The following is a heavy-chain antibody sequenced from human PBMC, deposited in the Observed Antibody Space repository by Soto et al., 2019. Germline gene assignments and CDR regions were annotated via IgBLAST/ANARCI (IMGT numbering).Heavy chain of an antibody. D-gene: IGHD3-10*01. CDR2: ISDDGVSK. CDR1: GFTFSNYG. Sequence: VGSLRLSWAASGFTFSNYGMHWVRQAPGKGLEWVAVISDDGVSKYYADSVQGRFTISRDNSESVVLLQMNSLRPDDTALYFCARAYYFGSGTSYTLYYWGQGTQVTVSS. J-gene: IGHJ4*02. V-gene: IGHV3-30*03. CDR3: ARAYYFGSGTSYTLYY.